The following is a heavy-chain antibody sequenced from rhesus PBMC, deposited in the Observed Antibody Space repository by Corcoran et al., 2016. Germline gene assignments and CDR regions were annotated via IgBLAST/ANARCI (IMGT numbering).Heavy chain of an antibody. CDR2: IDGNSAST. J-gene: IGHJ4*01. V-gene: IGHV4-73*01. D-gene: IGHD3-9*01. CDR1: GGSISGYSS. Sequence: QVKLQQWGEGLVKPSETLSLTCAVYGGSISGYSSWSWIRQAPGKGLGWIGNIDGNSASTKYNPSLKNRVTISKDTSKNQFSLKLSSVTAADTAVYYCARGGGWRMITGYYYQHPFDYWGQGVLVTVSS. CDR3: ARGGGWRMITGYYYQHPFDY.